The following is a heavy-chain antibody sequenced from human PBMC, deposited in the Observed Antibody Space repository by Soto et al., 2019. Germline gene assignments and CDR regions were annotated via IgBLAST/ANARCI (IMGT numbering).Heavy chain of an antibody. CDR1: GGSFSDYI. CDR2: SNHSGSA. V-gene: IGHV4-34*01. CDR3: ARGLISGSHYSGGWYYFDS. Sequence: QVQLQQSGAGLLKPSETLSLTCDVYGGSFSDYIWTWIRQTPGKGLQWIGQSNHSGSANYNPSLKCRVTLSVQTSSSQFSLALSSVSAADAAVYYCARGLISGSHYSGGWYYFDSWGQGTQVTLAS. J-gene: IGHJ4*02. D-gene: IGHD1-26*01.